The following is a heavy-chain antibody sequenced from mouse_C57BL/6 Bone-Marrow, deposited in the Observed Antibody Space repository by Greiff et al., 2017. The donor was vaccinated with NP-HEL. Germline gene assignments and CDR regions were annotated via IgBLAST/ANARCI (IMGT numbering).Heavy chain of an antibody. J-gene: IGHJ4*01. CDR3: ARRDYDVYAMDY. Sequence: QVQLQQPGAELVMPGASVKLSCKASGYTFTSYWMHWVKQRPGQGLEWIGEIDPSDSYTNYNQKFKGKSTLTVDKSSSTAYMQLSSLTSEDSAVYYCARRDYDVYAMDYWGQGTSVTVSS. V-gene: IGHV1-69*01. D-gene: IGHD2-4*01. CDR1: GYTFTSYW. CDR2: IDPSDSYT.